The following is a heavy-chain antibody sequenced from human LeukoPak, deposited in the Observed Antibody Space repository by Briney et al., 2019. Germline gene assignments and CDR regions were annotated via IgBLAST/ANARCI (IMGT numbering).Heavy chain of an antibody. CDR3: ASASYYFDSYGYPDY. V-gene: IGHV1-69*05. CDR1: GGTLSTYA. CDR2: IIPIFGSA. J-gene: IGHJ4*02. Sequence: SVTVSCKASGGTLSTYAINWVRQAPGQGLECMGGIIPIFGSAIYTEKFQGRVTITMDEATSTAYMELTSLRSEDTAVYYCASASYYFDSYGYPDYWGQGTLVTVSS. D-gene: IGHD3-22*01.